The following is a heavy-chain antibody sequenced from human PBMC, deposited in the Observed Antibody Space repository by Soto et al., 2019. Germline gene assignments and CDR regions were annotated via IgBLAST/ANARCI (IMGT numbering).Heavy chain of an antibody. Sequence: PGESLTSSYMGSECSFARHWIAWVRQMPGKGLEWMGTIYPGDSDTRYSPSFEGRVSMSADESISTAYLQWGSLQASDTAIYYCARGDTYNSYWNFDLWGRGTLVTVSS. CDR1: ECSFARHW. V-gene: IGHV5-51*01. CDR2: IYPGDSDT. J-gene: IGHJ2*01. D-gene: IGHD1-1*01. CDR3: ARGDTYNSYWNFDL.